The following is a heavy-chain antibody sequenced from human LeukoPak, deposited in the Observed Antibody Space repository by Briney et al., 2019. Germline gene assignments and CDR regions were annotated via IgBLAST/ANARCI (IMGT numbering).Heavy chain of an antibody. CDR2: ISGSGGST. Sequence: PGGSLRLSFEAPGFTFTTYALNWVPRAPGKGLQWVSPISGSGGSTYYADSVKGRFTISRDNSKNTLYLQMNSLRAEDTAVYYCAKLSAVVMVVATVDYWAREPWSPSPQ. D-gene: IGHD2-15*01. J-gene: IGHJ4*02. V-gene: IGHV3-23*01. CDR3: AKLSAVVMVVATVDY. CDR1: GFTFTTYA.